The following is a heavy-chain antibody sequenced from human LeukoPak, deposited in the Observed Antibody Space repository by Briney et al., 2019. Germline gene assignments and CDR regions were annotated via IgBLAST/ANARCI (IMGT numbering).Heavy chain of an antibody. D-gene: IGHD3-10*01. CDR2: IYYSGST. CDR1: GGSISSYY. V-gene: IGHV4-59*12. Sequence: SETLSLTCTVSGGSISSYYWSWIRQPPGKGLEWIGYIYYSGSTNYNPSLKSRVTMSVDTSKNQFSLKLSSVTAADTAVYYCAREVALWSRALVGMDVWGQGTTVTVSS. CDR3: AREVALWSRALVGMDV. J-gene: IGHJ6*02.